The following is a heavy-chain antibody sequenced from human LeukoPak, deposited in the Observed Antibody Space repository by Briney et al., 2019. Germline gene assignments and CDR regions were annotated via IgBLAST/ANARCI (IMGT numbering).Heavy chain of an antibody. CDR1: GYTFSNYG. J-gene: IGHJ4*02. CDR3: ARDFWNLYENNDSNRDFDN. CDR2: IAGDR. V-gene: IGHV1-18*01. Sequence: ASVKVSCKASGYTFSNYGISWVRQAPRQGLEWMAWIAGDRIYAPQFQGRLIISTDPSTSTAYMELRSLRSDDTAVYYCARDFWNLYENNDSNRDFDNWGQGTLLTVSS. D-gene: IGHD7-27*01.